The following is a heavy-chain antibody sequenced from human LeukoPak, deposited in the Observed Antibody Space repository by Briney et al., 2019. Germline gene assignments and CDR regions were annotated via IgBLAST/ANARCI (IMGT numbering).Heavy chain of an antibody. V-gene: IGHV3-20*04. CDR2: INWNGGST. CDR1: GFTFDDHG. J-gene: IGHJ4*02. Sequence: GGSLRLSCAASGFTFDDHGMSWVRQAPGKGLEWVSGINWNGGSTSYADSVKGRFTISRDTAKNSLYLQMNSLRAEDTALYYCARLKAAAGSNFDYWGQGTLVTVSS. D-gene: IGHD6-13*01. CDR3: ARLKAAAGSNFDY.